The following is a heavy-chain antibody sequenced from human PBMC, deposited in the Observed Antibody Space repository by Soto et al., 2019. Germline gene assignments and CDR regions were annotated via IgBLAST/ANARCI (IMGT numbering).Heavy chain of an antibody. CDR3: ARRSSSWYQYGMDV. CDR1: GGSISSYY. Sequence: SETLSLTCTVSGGSISSYYWSWIRQPPGKGLEWIGYIYYSGSTNYNPSLKSRVTISVDTSKNQFSLKLSSVTAADTAVYYCARRSSSWYQYGMDVWGQGTTVTVSS. D-gene: IGHD6-13*01. CDR2: IYYSGST. J-gene: IGHJ6*02. V-gene: IGHV4-59*12.